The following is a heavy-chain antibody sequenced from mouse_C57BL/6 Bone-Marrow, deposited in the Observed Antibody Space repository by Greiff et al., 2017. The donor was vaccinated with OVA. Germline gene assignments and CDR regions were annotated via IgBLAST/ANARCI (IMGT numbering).Heavy chain of an antibody. CDR1: GYTFTSYW. CDR3: AREGAYYSNHWYFDV. Sequence: VQLQQPGAELVKPGASVKMSCKASGYTFTSYWITWVKQRPGQGLEWIGDIYPGSGSTNYNEKFKSKATLTVDTSSSTAYMQLSSLTSEDSAVYYCAREGAYYSNHWYFDVWGTGTTVTVSS. V-gene: IGHV1-55*01. J-gene: IGHJ1*03. CDR2: IYPGSGST. D-gene: IGHD2-5*01.